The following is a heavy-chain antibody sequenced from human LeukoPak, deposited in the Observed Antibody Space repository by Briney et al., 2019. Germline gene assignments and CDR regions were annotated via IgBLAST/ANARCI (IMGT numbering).Heavy chain of an antibody. CDR3: AREMDPDNWFDP. J-gene: IGHJ5*02. V-gene: IGHV4-34*01. CDR2: INHSGST. Sequence: SETLSLTCAVYGGSFSGYYWSWIRQPPGKGLEWIGEINHSGSTNYNPSLKSRVTISVDTSKNQFSLKLSSVTAADTAVYYCAREMDPDNWFDPWGQGTLVTVSS. D-gene: IGHD2-8*01. CDR1: GGSFSGYY.